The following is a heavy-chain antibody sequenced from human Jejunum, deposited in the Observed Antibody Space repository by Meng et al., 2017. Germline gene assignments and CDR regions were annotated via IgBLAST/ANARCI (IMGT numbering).Heavy chain of an antibody. V-gene: IGHV4-59*01. CDR1: GGSISGSY. CDR2: IYSSGGT. D-gene: IGHD4-11*01. Sequence: QMQLQESGPGLVKPSETLARTCTVSGGSISGSYWSWIRQSPGKGLQWIGYIYSSGGTDYNPSLRSRVSMSVDTSRNQFSLELNSVTSADTAVYHCARGSTGNYDDWGQGTLVTVFS. CDR3: ARGSTGNYDD. J-gene: IGHJ4*02.